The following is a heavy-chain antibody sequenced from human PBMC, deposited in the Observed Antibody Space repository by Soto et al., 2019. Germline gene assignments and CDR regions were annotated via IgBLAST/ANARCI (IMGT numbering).Heavy chain of an antibody. CDR3: ARGQQLVLFDY. CDR2: IYYSGST. CDR1: GGSISSGGYY. Sequence: PSETLSLTCTVSGGSISSGGYYWSWIRQHPGKGLEWIGYIYYSGSTYYNPSLKSRVTISVDTSKNQFSLKLSSVTAADTAVYYCARGQQLVLFDYWGQGTLVTVSS. V-gene: IGHV4-31*03. D-gene: IGHD6-13*01. J-gene: IGHJ4*02.